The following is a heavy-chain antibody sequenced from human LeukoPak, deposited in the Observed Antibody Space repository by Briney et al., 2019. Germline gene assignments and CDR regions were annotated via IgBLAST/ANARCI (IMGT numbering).Heavy chain of an antibody. J-gene: IGHJ4*02. Sequence: GRSLRLSCAASGFTFSSYGMHWVRQAPGKGLEWVAFIRYDGSNKYYADSVKGRFTISRDNSKNTLYLQMNSLRAEDTAVYYCAKDKGAAIFGAFDYWGQGTLVTVSS. CDR2: IRYDGSNK. CDR3: AKDKGAAIFGAFDY. V-gene: IGHV3-30*02. CDR1: GFTFSSYG. D-gene: IGHD3-10*01.